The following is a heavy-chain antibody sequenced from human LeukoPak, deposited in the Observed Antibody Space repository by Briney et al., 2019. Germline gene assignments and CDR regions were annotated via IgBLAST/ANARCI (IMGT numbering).Heavy chain of an antibody. J-gene: IGHJ4*02. CDR1: GFTFSSYA. D-gene: IGHD2-2*01. CDR3: AKAQGHCSSTSCYESYFDY. CDR2: ISGSGGST. V-gene: IGHV3-23*01. Sequence: GGSLRLSCAASGFTFSSYAMSWVRQAPGKGLEWVSAISGSGGSTYYADSVKGRFTISRDNSKNTLYLQMNSLRAEDTAVYYCAKAQGHCSSTSCYESYFDYWGQGTLVTVSP.